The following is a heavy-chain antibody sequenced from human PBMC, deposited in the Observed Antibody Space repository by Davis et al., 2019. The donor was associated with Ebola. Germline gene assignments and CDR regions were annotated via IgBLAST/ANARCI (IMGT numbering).Heavy chain of an antibody. Sequence: ASVKVSCKASGYTFTTYAMHWVRQAPGQGLEWMGWINPNSGGTNYAQKFQGWVTMTRDTSISTAYMELSKLRSDDTAVYYCARAPAPRYCSGGSCSWGWFDPWGQGTLVTVSS. J-gene: IGHJ5*02. V-gene: IGHV1-2*04. D-gene: IGHD2-15*01. CDR1: GYTFTTYA. CDR2: INPNSGGT. CDR3: ARAPAPRYCSGGSCSWGWFDP.